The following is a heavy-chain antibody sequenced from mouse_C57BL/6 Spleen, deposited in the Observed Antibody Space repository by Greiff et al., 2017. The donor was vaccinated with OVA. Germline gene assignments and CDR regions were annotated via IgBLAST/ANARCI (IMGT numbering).Heavy chain of an antibody. J-gene: IGHJ4*01. D-gene: IGHD1-1*01. V-gene: IGHV1-61*01. CDR2: IYPSDSET. CDR1: GYTFTSYW. Sequence: QVQLQQPGAELVRPGSSVKLSCKASGYTFTSYWMDWVKQRPGQGLEWIGNIYPSDSETHYNQKFKDKATLTVDKSSRTAYMQLSSLTSEDSAVYYCARPPYYYGSSDYAMDYWGQGTSVTVSS. CDR3: ARPPYYYGSSDYAMDY.